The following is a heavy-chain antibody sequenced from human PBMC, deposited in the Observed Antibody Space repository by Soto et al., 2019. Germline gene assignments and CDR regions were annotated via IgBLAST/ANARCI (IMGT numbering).Heavy chain of an antibody. J-gene: IGHJ6*02. D-gene: IGHD3-16*01. CDR1: GGTFSSYA. Sequence: SVKVSCKASGGTFSSYAISWVRQAPGQGLEWMGGIIPIFGTANYAQKFQGRVTITADESTSTACMELSSLRSEDTAVYYCARQGSNGAYVYFAMDVWGQGTTVTVSS. CDR2: IIPIFGTA. CDR3: ARQGSNGAYVYFAMDV. V-gene: IGHV1-69*13.